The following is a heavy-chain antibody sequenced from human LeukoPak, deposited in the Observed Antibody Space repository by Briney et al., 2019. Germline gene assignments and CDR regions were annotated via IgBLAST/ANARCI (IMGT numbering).Heavy chain of an antibody. D-gene: IGHD3-10*01. CDR1: GGTFTSYG. V-gene: IGHV1-69*06. CDR3: ARDRYGSGRWYYFDY. Sequence: SVKVSSTASGGTFTSYGISWVRQAPGQGLEWMGGIIPIFGTANYAQKFQGRVTITADKSTSTAYMELSSLRAEDTAVYYCARDRYGSGRWYYFDYWGQGTLVTVSS. CDR2: IIPIFGTA. J-gene: IGHJ4*02.